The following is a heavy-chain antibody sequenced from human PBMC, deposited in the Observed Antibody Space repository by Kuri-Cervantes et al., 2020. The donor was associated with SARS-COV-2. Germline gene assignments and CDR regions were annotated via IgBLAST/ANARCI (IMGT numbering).Heavy chain of an antibody. V-gene: IGHV3-23*01. CDR3: AKWGGYCSGGSCSLPFQH. D-gene: IGHD2-15*01. CDR1: GFTFSSYA. Sequence: GGSLRLSCAASGFTFSSYAMSWVRQAPGKGLEWVSAISGSGGSTHYADSVKGRFTISRDNSKNTLYLQMNSLRAEDTAVYYCAKWGGYCSGGSCSLPFQHWGQGTLVTVSS. CDR2: ISGSGGST. J-gene: IGHJ1*01.